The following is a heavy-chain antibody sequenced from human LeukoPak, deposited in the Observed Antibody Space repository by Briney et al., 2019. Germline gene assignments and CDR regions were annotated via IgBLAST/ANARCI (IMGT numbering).Heavy chain of an antibody. Sequence: PWASVKVSCKASGYTFTSYDINWVRQATGQGLEWMGWMNPNSGNTGYAQKFQGRVTMTRNTSISTAYMELSSLRSEDTAVYYCARNGVVQYYYYYYGMDAWGQGTTVTVSS. D-gene: IGHD4-17*01. CDR2: MNPNSGNT. J-gene: IGHJ6*02. V-gene: IGHV1-8*01. CDR1: GYTFTSYD. CDR3: ARNGVVQYYYYYYGMDA.